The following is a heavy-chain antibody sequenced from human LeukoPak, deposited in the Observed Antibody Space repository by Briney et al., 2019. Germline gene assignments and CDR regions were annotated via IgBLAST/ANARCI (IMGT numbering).Heavy chain of an antibody. CDR3: ARDPGSSGWLDYYYGMDV. Sequence: SSETLSLTCTVSGGSISSGDYYWSWIRQPPGKGLEWIGYIYYSGSTYYNPSLKSRVTISVDTSKNQFSLKLSSVTAADTAVYYCARDPGSSGWLDYYYGMDVWGQGTTVTVSS. CDR2: IYYSGST. D-gene: IGHD6-19*01. CDR1: GGSISSGDYY. J-gene: IGHJ6*02. V-gene: IGHV4-30-4*02.